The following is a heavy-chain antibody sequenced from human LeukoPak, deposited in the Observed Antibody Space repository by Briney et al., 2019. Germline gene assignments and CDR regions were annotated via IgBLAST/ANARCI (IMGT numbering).Heavy chain of an antibody. J-gene: IGHJ4*02. Sequence: QSGGPLRLSCEASGFTFSSYGMHWFRQAPGKGLKWVAVIWYDGSNKYYADSVKGRFTISRDNSKNTLYLQMGSLRAEDMAVYYCARPSDYSGSSYLDYWGQGTLVTVSS. CDR2: IWYDGSNK. V-gene: IGHV3-33*01. CDR1: GFTFSSYG. D-gene: IGHD1-26*01. CDR3: ARPSDYSGSSYLDY.